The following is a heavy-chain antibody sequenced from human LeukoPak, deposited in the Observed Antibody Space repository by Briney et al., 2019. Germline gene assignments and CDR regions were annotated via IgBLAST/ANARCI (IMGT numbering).Heavy chain of an antibody. CDR1: GFTVSSHY. CDR3: ARGAYSRYFDY. V-gene: IGHV3-53*01. CDR2: IHSGGTT. Sequence: PGGSLRLCCAASGFTVSSHYMSWVRQAPGQGLECVSVIHSGGTTYYADSLKGRFTISRDNSKNTLYLQMNSLRAEDTAVYYCARGAYSRYFDYWGQGTLLTVSS. J-gene: IGHJ4*02. D-gene: IGHD6-13*01.